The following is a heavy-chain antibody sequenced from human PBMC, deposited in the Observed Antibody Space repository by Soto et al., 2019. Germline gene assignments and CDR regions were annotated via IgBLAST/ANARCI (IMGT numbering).Heavy chain of an antibody. CDR2: ISSSGSTI. D-gene: IGHD6-6*01. J-gene: IGHJ6*02. CDR3: ARDYSSSSLVEYYYYYYGMDV. Sequence: GGSLRLSCAASGFTFSDYYMSWIRQAPGKGLEWVSYISSSGSTIYYADSVKGRFTISRDNAKNSLYLQMNSLRAEDTAGYYCARDYSSSSLVEYYYYYYGMDVWGQGTTVTVSS. V-gene: IGHV3-11*01. CDR1: GFTFSDYY.